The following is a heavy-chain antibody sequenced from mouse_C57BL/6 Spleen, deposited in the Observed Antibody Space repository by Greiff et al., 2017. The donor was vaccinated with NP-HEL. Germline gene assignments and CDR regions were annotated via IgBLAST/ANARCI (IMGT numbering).Heavy chain of an antibody. D-gene: IGHD2-2*01. Sequence: QVQLQQPGAELVMPGASVKLSCKASGYTFTSYWMHWVKQRPGQGLEWIGELDPSDSYTNYNQQFKGTSTLTVDTTSSTAYMQLSSLTSEDSAVYYCARGRDGYDCFAMDYWGQGTSVTVAS. CDR3: ARGRDGYDCFAMDY. V-gene: IGHV1-69*01. CDR1: GYTFTSYW. CDR2: LDPSDSYT. J-gene: IGHJ4*01.